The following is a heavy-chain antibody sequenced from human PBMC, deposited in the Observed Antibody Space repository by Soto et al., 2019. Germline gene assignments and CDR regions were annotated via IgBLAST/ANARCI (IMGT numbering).Heavy chain of an antibody. CDR2: ISYDGSNK. CDR1: GFTFSSYA. V-gene: IGHV3-30-3*01. CDR3: ARDGPQIFDY. Sequence: QVQLVESGGGVVQPGRSLRLSCAASGFTFSSYAMHWVRQAPGKGLEWVAVISYDGSNKYYADSVKGRFTISRDNSKNSLDLQMNSLRAEDTAVYYCARDGPQIFDYWGQGTLVTVSS. J-gene: IGHJ4*02.